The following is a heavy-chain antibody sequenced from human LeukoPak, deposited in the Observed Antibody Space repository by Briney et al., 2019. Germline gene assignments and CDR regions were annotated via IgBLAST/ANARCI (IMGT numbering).Heavy chain of an antibody. CDR2: ISYDGSNK. CDR1: EFTFISSA. J-gene: IGHJ6*03. CDR3: ARVGRPNLKGNPYYYYYMDV. V-gene: IGHV3-30*04. Sequence: GGSLRLSCAASEFTFISSAMYWVRQTPGKGLEWVAVISYDGSNKYYADSVKGRFTISRDNSRNTLYLQMNSLRAEDTAVYYCARVGRPNLKGNPYYYYYMDVWGKGTTVTVSS. D-gene: IGHD1-26*01.